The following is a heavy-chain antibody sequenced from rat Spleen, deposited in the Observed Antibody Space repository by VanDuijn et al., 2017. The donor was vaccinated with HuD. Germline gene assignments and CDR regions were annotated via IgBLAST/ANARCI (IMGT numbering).Heavy chain of an antibody. CDR2: ISSGGST. Sequence: QVQLKESGPGLVQPSQTLSLTCTVSGFSLTSYHVSWVRQPPGKGLEWIAAISSGGSTYYNSALKSRLSISRDTSKSQVFLKLNSLQTEDTATYYCARDLYHFDGTYYFDYWGQGVMVTVSS. D-gene: IGHD1-12*02. CDR1: GFSLTSYH. CDR3: ARDLYHFDGTYYFDY. V-gene: IGHV2-6*01. J-gene: IGHJ2*01.